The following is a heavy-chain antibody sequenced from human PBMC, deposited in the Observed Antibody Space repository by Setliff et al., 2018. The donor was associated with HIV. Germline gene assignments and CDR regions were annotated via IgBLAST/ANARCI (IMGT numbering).Heavy chain of an antibody. V-gene: IGHV3-30*02. J-gene: IGHJ4*02. Sequence: GSLRLSCAASGFTFDSYGMHWVRQAPGKGLEWVAFVRYDGSNIYYGDSVKGRFTISRDDSKNTLNLQMNSLKDEDTAIYYCAKDLFATGWYGRGYFDHWGQGVLVTVSS. CDR2: VRYDGSNI. CDR1: GFTFDSYG. D-gene: IGHD6-19*01. CDR3: AKDLFATGWYGRGYFDH.